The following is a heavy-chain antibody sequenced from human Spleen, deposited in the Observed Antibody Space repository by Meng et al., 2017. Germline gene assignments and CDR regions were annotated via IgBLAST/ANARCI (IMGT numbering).Heavy chain of an antibody. CDR2: IFYSGST. CDR1: GGSISRSNHY. V-gene: IGHV4-31*03. J-gene: IGHJ4*02. CDR3: ARDGKVRGVYDY. D-gene: IGHD3-10*01. Sequence: QVQLPEPGPGLVKPSQTLSLTCSVSGGSISRSNHYWTWIRQLPGKGLEWIGNIFYSGSTNSNPSLRSRITMSLDTSKNQFSLKLTSVTAADTAVYYCARDGKVRGVYDYWGQGTLVTVSS.